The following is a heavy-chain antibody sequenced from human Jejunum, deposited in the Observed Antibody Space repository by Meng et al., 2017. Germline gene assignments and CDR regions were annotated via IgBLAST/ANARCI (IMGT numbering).Heavy chain of an antibody. D-gene: IGHD2-15*01. J-gene: IGHJ1*01. CDR1: RFPFNNYA. Sequence: GESLNISCAASRFPFNNYAMSGVGQAAGKRLEWVSSIGSGADSAYYADTVKRRFTISRDNSSNTLNLQMNSLRVDDTPVYYCTTELRVSTGYCGVWYVYEYFQYWGQGTLVTVSS. V-gene: IGHV3-23*01. CDR2: IGSGADSA. CDR3: TTELRVSTGYCGVWYVYEYFQY.